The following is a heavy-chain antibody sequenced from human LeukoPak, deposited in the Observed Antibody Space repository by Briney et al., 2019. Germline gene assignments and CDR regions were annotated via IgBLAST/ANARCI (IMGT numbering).Heavy chain of an antibody. Sequence: PSETLSLTCTVSGVSISIYYWSWIWNPPGPGLELIGYVYYNGSTSYNSSLTIRVTISVDTSKNKFSLKLSLITASATAASSCAREYYGSGTYLLFDYWGQGTLVTVSS. CDR2: VYYNGST. V-gene: IGHV4-59*01. CDR3: AREYYGSGTYLLFDY. D-gene: IGHD3-10*01. J-gene: IGHJ4*02. CDR1: GVSISIYY.